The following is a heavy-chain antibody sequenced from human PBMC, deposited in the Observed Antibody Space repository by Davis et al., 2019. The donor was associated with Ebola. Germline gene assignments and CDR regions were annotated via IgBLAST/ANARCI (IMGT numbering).Heavy chain of an antibody. D-gene: IGHD3-10*01. V-gene: IGHV1-18*01. J-gene: IGHJ4*02. CDR2: ISANNGNT. CDR1: GYTFTSYG. Sequence: ASAKVSCKASGYTFTSYGISWVRQAPGQGLEWMGWISANNGNTKYAQEVQGRVTMTTDTATSTAYMELRSLRSDDTAVYYCARYGSGTIDYWGQGTLVTVSS. CDR3: ARYGSGTIDY.